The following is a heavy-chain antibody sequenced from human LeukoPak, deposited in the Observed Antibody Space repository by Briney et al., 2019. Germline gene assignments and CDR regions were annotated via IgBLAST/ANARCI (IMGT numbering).Heavy chain of an antibody. V-gene: IGHV5-51*01. CDR1: GYPFTSSW. D-gene: IGHD3-10*01. CDR2: IYPGDSDT. Sequence: GESLKISCKGSGYPFTSSWIGWVRQMPGKGLEWMGIIYPGDSDTRYSPSFQGQVTISADKSISTAYLQWSSLKASDTAMYYCARHAGGSGSYYFLDYWGQGTLVTVSS. J-gene: IGHJ4*02. CDR3: ARHAGGSGSYYFLDY.